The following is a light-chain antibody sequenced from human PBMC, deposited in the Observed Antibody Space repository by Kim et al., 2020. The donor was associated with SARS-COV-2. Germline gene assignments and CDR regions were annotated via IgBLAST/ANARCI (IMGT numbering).Light chain of an antibody. CDR3: QTWGTGIRV. V-gene: IGLV4-69*01. J-gene: IGLJ2*01. CDR1: SGHSSYD. Sequence: SVKLTCTLSSGHSSYDIAWHQQLPKKGPRYLMKLNSDGSHNKGDGIPDRFSGSSSGAERYLTISSLQSEDEADYYCQTWGTGIRVFGGGTQLTVL. CDR2: LNSDGSH.